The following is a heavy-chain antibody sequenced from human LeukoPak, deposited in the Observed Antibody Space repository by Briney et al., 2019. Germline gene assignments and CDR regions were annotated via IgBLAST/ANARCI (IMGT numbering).Heavy chain of an antibody. Sequence: GRSLRLSCIASGFTFGDYAMSWVRQAPGKGLEWVSAISGSGDSTHYTDSVKGRFTISRDNSKNTVYLQMTSLRAEDTAIYYCAKVEKPHTTLGMILVINSFDYWGQGILVTVSS. CDR2: ISGSGDST. CDR3: AKVEKPHTTLGMILVINSFDY. V-gene: IGHV3-23*01. J-gene: IGHJ4*02. CDR1: GFTFGDYA. D-gene: IGHD3-22*01.